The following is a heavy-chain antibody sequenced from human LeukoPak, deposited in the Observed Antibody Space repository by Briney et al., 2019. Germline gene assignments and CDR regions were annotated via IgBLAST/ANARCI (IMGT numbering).Heavy chain of an antibody. D-gene: IGHD3-22*01. CDR1: GFTFSSYW. J-gene: IGHJ5*02. CDR3: TRMDDTSGKNWFDP. V-gene: IGHV3-74*01. CDR2: INNDGSRT. Sequence: PAGSLRLSCAASGFTFSSYWMHWVRQAPGKGLVWVSRINNDGSRTNYADSVKGRFTISRDNAKNTVYLQMSSLRPEDTAMYYCTRMDDTSGKNWFDPWGVGALVSVSS.